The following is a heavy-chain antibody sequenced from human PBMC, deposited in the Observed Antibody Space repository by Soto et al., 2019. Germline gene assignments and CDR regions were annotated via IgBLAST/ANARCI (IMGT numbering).Heavy chain of an antibody. J-gene: IGHJ6*02. CDR3: ARAVAVAGTYYYYYGMDV. V-gene: IGHV4-39*01. Sequence: PSETLSLTCTVSGGSISSSSYYWGWIRQPPGKGLEWIGSIYYSGSTYYNPSLKSRVTISVDTSKNQFSLKLSSVTAADTAVYYCARAVAVAGTYYYYYGMDVWGQGTTVTVSS. CDR1: GGSISSSSYY. D-gene: IGHD6-19*01. CDR2: IYYSGST.